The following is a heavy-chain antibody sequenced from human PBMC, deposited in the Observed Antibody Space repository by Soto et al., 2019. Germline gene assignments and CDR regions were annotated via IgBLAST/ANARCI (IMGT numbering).Heavy chain of an antibody. CDR3: ARILSSNYYYYYYGMDV. Sequence: GESLKISCKGSGYSFTSYWIGWVRQMPGKGLEWMGIIYPGDSDTRYSPSFQGQVTISADKSISTAYLQWSSLKASDTAMYYCARILSSNYYYYYYGMDVWGQGTTVTVSS. V-gene: IGHV5-51*01. CDR2: IYPGDSDT. CDR1: GYSFTSYW. J-gene: IGHJ6*02. D-gene: IGHD1-1*01.